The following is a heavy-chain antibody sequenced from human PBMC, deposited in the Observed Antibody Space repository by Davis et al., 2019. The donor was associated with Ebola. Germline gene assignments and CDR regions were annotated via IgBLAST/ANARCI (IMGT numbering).Heavy chain of an antibody. D-gene: IGHD1-1*01. CDR3: TRFSRGDLENY. CDR2: IWYDGSNK. Sequence: GGSLRLSCAASGFTFSSYGMHWVRQAPGKGLEWVAVIWYDGSNKYYADSVKGRFTISRDNSKNTLYLQMNSLRAEDTAVYYCTRFSRGDLENYWGQGAPVTVSS. CDR1: GFTFSSYG. V-gene: IGHV3-33*01. J-gene: IGHJ4*02.